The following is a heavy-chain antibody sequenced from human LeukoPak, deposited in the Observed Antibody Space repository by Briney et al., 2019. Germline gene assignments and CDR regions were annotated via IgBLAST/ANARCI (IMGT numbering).Heavy chain of an antibody. CDR2: INPTSGGT. CDR1: GYTFIGYY. V-gene: IGHV1-2*02. CDR3: ARLVGLSTTASY. J-gene: IGHJ4*02. D-gene: IGHD5/OR15-5a*01. Sequence: ASVTVSFKASGYTFIGYYLHWVRQAPGQGLEWMGWINPTSGGTNYAQKFQDRVTMTRDTSINTAYMELSRLTSDDTAVYYCARLVGLSTTASYWGQGTLVIVSS.